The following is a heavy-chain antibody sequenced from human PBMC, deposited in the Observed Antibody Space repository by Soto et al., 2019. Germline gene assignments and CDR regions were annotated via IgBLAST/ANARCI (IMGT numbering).Heavy chain of an antibody. CDR2: ISGSGGGT. V-gene: IGHV3-23*01. CDR3: AKFGLATTKRSPPYYIDY. D-gene: IGHD1-1*01. J-gene: IGHJ4*02. CDR1: GFTFSSYA. Sequence: EVQVLESGGGLVQPGGSLRLSCAASGFTFSSYAMSWVRQAPGKGLEWVSSISGSGGGTYYADSVKGRFTFSRDNSKNPLYLQMNSLRAEDTAVYYCAKFGLATTKRSPPYYIDYWGKGALVTVSS.